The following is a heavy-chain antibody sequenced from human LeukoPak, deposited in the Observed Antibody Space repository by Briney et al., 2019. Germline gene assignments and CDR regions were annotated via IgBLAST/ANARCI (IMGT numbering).Heavy chain of an antibody. J-gene: IGHJ6*02. CDR1: GFTFSSYA. CDR2: ISYDGSNK. Sequence: GGSLRLSCAASGFTFSSYAMHWVRQAPGKGLEWVAVISYDGSNKYYADSVKGRFTISRDNSKNTLYLQMNSLRAEDTAVYYCARDSSRGQLGYYYYYGMDVWGQGTTVTVSS. V-gene: IGHV3-30-3*01. D-gene: IGHD2-2*01. CDR3: ARDSSRGQLGYYYYYGMDV.